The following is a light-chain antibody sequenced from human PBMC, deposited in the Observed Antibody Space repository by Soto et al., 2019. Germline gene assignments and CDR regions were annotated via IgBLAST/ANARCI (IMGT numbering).Light chain of an antibody. V-gene: IGKV1-5*03. CDR3: QQYNSYSGT. J-gene: IGKJ1*01. CDR1: QSISSW. CDR2: KAS. Sequence: DIQMTQSPSTLSASVGDRVTITCRASQSISSWLAWYQQKPGKAPKLLIYKASSLESGVPSRFSGPGSGTEFTLTISSLQPDDFATYYCQQYNSYSGTFGQGTKVEIK.